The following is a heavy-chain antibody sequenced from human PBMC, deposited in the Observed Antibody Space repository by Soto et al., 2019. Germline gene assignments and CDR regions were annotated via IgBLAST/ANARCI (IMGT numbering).Heavy chain of an antibody. V-gene: IGHV4-30-4*01. CDR2: ISYSGST. CDR3: ARTSLTSLGPINDDYGMGV. CDR1: GGSISSGEYY. D-gene: IGHD1-1*01. J-gene: IGHJ6*02. Sequence: QVQLQESGPGLVKPSETLSLTCTVSGGSISSGEYYWTWIRQPPGKGLEWIGYISYSGSTNDSPSLKSRVRRSVYTSNIQFYPNLSPVSAAEPAAYYCARTSLTSLGPINDDYGMGVWGLGTTVTVSS.